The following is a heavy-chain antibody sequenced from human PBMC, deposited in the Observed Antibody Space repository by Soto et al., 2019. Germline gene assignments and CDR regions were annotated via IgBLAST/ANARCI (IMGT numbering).Heavy chain of an antibody. CDR2: IYWDDDK. V-gene: IGHV2-5*02. Sequence: QITLKESGPTLVKPTQTLTLTWTFSGFSLTGSGVGVGWIRQPPGKALEWLALIYWDDDKRYSPSLKSRLTITKDTSKNQVALTVTNMDPVDTATYYCARFLWSDTSLYYFDYWGQGTLVTVSS. D-gene: IGHD3-3*01. CDR3: ARFLWSDTSLYYFDY. J-gene: IGHJ4*02. CDR1: GFSLTGSGVG.